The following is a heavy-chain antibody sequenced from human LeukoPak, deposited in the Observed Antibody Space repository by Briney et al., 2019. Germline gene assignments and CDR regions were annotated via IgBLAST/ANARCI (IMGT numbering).Heavy chain of an antibody. CDR2: IYYSGST. CDR1: GGSISIYY. CDR3: ARPSWSEGGMDV. V-gene: IGHV4-59*08. Sequence: SETLSLTCTVSGGSISIYYRSWIRQPPGKGLEWIGYIYYSGSTNYNPSLKSRVTISVDTSKNQFSLKLTSVTAADTAVYYCARPSWSEGGMDVWGQGTTVTVSS. J-gene: IGHJ6*02.